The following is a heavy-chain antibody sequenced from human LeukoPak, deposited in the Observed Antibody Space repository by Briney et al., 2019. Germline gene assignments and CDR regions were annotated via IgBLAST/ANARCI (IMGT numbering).Heavy chain of an antibody. CDR1: GGAISGYY. V-gene: IGHV4-59*01. Sequence: PSETLSLTCTVSGGAISGYYWTWIRKPPGKGLEWIGNIHYTGTIYYNPSLQSRVTISIAMSDNQFSLKLTSVTAADTAVYYCARYAAAVGPNWLDPWGQGTLVTVSS. J-gene: IGHJ5*02. D-gene: IGHD6-13*01. CDR2: IHYTGTI. CDR3: ARYAAAVGPNWLDP.